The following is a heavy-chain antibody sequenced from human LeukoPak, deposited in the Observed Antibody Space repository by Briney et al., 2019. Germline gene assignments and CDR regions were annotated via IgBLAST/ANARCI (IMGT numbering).Heavy chain of an antibody. V-gene: IGHV4-4*09. Sequence: PSETLSLTCTVSGGSISGYYWSWIRQPPGKGLEWIGYIYSSGSTDYNPSLKSRVTISVGTSKNQFSLKVSSVTAADTAVYYCARLILGYCTSTSCYDNYYMDVWGKGTTVTVSS. CDR3: ARLILGYCTSTSCYDNYYMDV. J-gene: IGHJ6*03. CDR2: IYSSGST. D-gene: IGHD2-2*01. CDR1: GGSISGYY.